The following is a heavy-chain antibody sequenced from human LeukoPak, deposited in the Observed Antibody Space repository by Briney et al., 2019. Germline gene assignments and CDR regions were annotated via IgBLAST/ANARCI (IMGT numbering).Heavy chain of an antibody. D-gene: IGHD3-10*01. CDR3: ARSGGSGLLWFGEENYYFDY. CDR1: GYTFTSYY. CDR2: ISAYNGNT. J-gene: IGHJ4*02. V-gene: IGHV1-18*04. Sequence: ASVKVSRKASGYTFTSYYMHWVRQAPGQGLEWMGWISAYNGNTNYAQKLQGRVTMTTDTSTSTAYMELRSLRSDDTAVYYCARSGGSGLLWFGEENYYFDYWGQGTLVTVSS.